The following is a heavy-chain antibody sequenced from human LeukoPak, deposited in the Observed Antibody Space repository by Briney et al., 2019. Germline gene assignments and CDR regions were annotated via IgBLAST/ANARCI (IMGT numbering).Heavy chain of an antibody. CDR3: AKGNVAVSENNWFDP. CDR2: IKGDGSHT. V-gene: IGHV3-74*01. Sequence: PGGSLRLSCAASGFTFSNYWMHWVRQAPGKGLVWVSRIKGDGSHTIYADSVKGRFTISRDNAKNTLYLQMKSLRAEDTAVYYCAKGNVAVSENNWFDPWGQGTLVTVSS. CDR1: GFTFSNYW. J-gene: IGHJ5*02. D-gene: IGHD2-2*01.